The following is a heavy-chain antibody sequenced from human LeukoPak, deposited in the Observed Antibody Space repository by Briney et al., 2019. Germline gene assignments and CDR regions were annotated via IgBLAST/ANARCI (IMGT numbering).Heavy chain of an antibody. V-gene: IGHV3-21*01. CDR2: ISSSSSYI. D-gene: IGHD2-2*01. CDR3: ARVQGYCSSTSCYGQGFDY. Sequence: GGSLRLSCAASGFTFSSYSMNWVRQAPGKGLEWVSSISSSSSYIYYADSVKGRFTISRDNAKNSLYLQMNSLRAEDTAVYYCARVQGYCSSTSCYGQGFDYWGQGTLVTVSS. CDR1: GFTFSSYS. J-gene: IGHJ4*02.